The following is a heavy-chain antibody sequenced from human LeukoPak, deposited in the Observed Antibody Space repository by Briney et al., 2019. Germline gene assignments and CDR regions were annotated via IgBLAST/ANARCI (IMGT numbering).Heavy chain of an antibody. Sequence: ASVKVSCKASGYTFTSYGISWVRQAPGQGLEWMGWISAYNGNTNYAQKLQGRVTMTTDTSTSTACMELRSLRSDDTAVYYCARDRAAEQWLPHGVDYWGQGTLVTVSS. V-gene: IGHV1-18*01. CDR3: ARDRAAEQWLPHGVDY. CDR2: ISAYNGNT. J-gene: IGHJ4*02. D-gene: IGHD6-19*01. CDR1: GYTFTSYG.